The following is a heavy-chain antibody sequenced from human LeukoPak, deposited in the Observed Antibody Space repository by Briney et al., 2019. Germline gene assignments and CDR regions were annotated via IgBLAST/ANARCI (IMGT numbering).Heavy chain of an antibody. CDR3: ARVGHTIIRGAMDY. J-gene: IGHJ4*02. D-gene: IGHD3-10*01. CDR1: GYTFTSYG. CDR2: ISGYNGNT. Sequence: GASVKVSCKSSGYTFTSYGINWVRQAPGQGLEWMAWISGYNGNTNYAHKFQGRVIMTTDTPTSTAYLELRSLRSDDTALYYCARVGHTIIRGAMDYWGQGTLVTVSS. V-gene: IGHV1-18*01.